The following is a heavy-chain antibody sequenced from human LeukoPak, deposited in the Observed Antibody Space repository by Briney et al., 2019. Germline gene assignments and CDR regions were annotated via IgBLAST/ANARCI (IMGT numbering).Heavy chain of an antibody. Sequence: ASVKVSCKASGYTFTSYYMHWVRQAPGQGLEWMGIINPSGGSTSYAQKFQGRVTMTRDMSTSTVYMELSSLRSEDTAVYYCARDNSVGDIAWWFDPWGQGTLVTVSS. J-gene: IGHJ5*02. V-gene: IGHV1-46*01. CDR1: GYTFTSYY. CDR3: ARDNSVGDIAWWFDP. CDR2: INPSGGST. D-gene: IGHD3-16*02.